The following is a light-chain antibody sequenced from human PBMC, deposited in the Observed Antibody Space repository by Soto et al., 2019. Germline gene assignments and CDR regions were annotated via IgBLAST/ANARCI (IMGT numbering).Light chain of an antibody. CDR1: QSIRSW. CDR3: QQYSTSWT. V-gene: IGKV1-5*03. Sequence: DIQMTQSPSTLSASVGDRVTITCRASQSIRSWLAWYQQKPGKAPKLLIYKASSLESGVPSRFSGSGSGTEFTLTISSLQTDDFATYYCQQYSTSWTFGQGTKVEIK. CDR2: KAS. J-gene: IGKJ1*01.